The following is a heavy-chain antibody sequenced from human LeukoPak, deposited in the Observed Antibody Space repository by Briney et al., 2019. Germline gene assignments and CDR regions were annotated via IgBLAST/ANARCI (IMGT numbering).Heavy chain of an antibody. Sequence: GGSLRLSCAASGFTFSSYWMSWVRQAPGKGLEWVANIKQDGSEKYYVDSVKGRFTISRDNAKNSLYLQMNSLRAEDTDVYYCARDGYYYDSSGYLDYWGQGTLVTVSS. V-gene: IGHV3-7*01. D-gene: IGHD3-22*01. J-gene: IGHJ4*02. CDR3: ARDGYYYDSSGYLDY. CDR1: GFTFSSYW. CDR2: IKQDGSEK.